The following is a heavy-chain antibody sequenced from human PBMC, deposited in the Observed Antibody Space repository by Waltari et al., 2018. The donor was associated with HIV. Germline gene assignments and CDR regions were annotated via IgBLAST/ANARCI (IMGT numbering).Heavy chain of an antibody. CDR1: GGSFSGYY. J-gene: IGHJ5*02. D-gene: IGHD2-15*01. Sequence: QVQLQQWGAGLLKPSETLSLTCAVYGGSFSGYYWSWIRQPPGKGLEWIGEINQSGSTNQNPSLRRRVTISVDTSKNQFALKLRSVTAADTAVYYCARGDTDIVVVVAATGNWFDPWGQGTLVTVSS. CDR3: ARGDTDIVVVVAATGNWFDP. V-gene: IGHV4-34*01. CDR2: INQSGST.